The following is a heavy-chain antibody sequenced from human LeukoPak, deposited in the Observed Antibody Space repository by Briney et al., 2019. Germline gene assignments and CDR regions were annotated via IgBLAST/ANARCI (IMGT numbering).Heavy chain of an antibody. D-gene: IGHD2-15*01. Sequence: GGSLRLFCAASGFTFSSYSMNWVRQAPGKGLEWVSYISGSSDYIYYADSVRGRYTISRDNSKNTLYLQMDTLRAEDTAVYYCAREDSARRSHALHPWGQGTLVTV. CDR1: GFTFSSYS. V-gene: IGHV3-21*01. CDR3: AREDSARRSHALHP. CDR2: ISGSSDYI. J-gene: IGHJ5*02.